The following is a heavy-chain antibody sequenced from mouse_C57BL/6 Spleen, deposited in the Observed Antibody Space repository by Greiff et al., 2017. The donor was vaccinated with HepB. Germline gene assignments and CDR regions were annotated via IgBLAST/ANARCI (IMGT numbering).Heavy chain of an antibody. V-gene: IGHV1-39*01. Sequence: VQLKQSGPELVKPGASVKISCKASGYSFTDYNMNWVKQSNGKSLEWIGVINPNYGTTSYNQKFKGKATLTVDQSSSTAYMQLNSLTSEDSAVYYCARSDHRGWDAWFAYWGQGTLVTVSA. CDR1: GYSFTDYN. CDR3: ARSDHRGWDAWFAY. D-gene: IGHD4-1*01. J-gene: IGHJ3*01. CDR2: INPNYGTT.